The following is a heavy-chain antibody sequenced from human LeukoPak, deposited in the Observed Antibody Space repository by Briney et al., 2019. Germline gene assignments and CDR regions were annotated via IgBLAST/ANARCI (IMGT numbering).Heavy chain of an antibody. V-gene: IGHV5-51*01. D-gene: IGHD3-3*01. CDR2: IYPGDSDT. CDR1: GYSFTSYW. CDR3: ARLYGYDLYHDITYY. Sequence: RGESLKISCKGSGYSFTSYWIGWVRQMPGKGLEWMGIIYPGDSDTRYSPSFQGQVTISADKSISTAYLQWSSLKASDTAMYYCARLYGYDLYHDITYYWGQGTLVTVSS. J-gene: IGHJ4*02.